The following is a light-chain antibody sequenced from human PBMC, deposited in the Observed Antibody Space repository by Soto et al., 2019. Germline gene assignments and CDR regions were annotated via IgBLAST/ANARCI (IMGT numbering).Light chain of an antibody. J-gene: IGLJ1*01. CDR1: MRDVGAYNL. V-gene: IGLV2-14*01. Sequence: QSALTQPASVSGSAGQSITISCSGTMRDVGAYNLVSWYQQHPGKAPKLMIYEVSNRPSGVSNRFSGSKSGNTASLTISGLQAEDEADYYCSSYTSSSTNVFGTGTKLTVL. CDR2: EVS. CDR3: SSYTSSSTNV.